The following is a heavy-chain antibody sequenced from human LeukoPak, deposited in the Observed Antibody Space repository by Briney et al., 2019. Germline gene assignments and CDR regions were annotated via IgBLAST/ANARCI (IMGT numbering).Heavy chain of an antibody. Sequence: PGGSLRLSCTASGFTFSSYAMSWVRQAPGKGLEWVSAISGSGGSTYYADSVKGRFTISRDNSKNTLYLQMNSLRAEDTAVYYCAKDVRGYSSSYFDYWGQGTLVTVSS. J-gene: IGHJ4*02. CDR2: ISGSGGST. D-gene: IGHD6-19*01. CDR3: AKDVRGYSSSYFDY. CDR1: GFTFSSYA. V-gene: IGHV3-23*01.